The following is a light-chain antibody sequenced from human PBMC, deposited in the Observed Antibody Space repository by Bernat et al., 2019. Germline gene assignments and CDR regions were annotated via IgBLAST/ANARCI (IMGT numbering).Light chain of an antibody. V-gene: IGKV3-15*01. Sequence: EIMMTQSPATLSVSPGERATLSCRASQNVDSNLAWYQQQPGQAPRLLIYASSTRATGIPARFSGSGSGTEFTLTISSLQSEDFAVYYCQQYNNWPPPTFGGGTKVDMK. CDR1: QNVDSN. CDR3: QQYNNWPPPT. CDR2: ASS. J-gene: IGKJ4*01.